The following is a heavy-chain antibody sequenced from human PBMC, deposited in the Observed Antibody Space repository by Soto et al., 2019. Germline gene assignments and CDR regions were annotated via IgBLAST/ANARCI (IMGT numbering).Heavy chain of an antibody. J-gene: IGHJ3*02. Sequence: QVQLQESGPGLVKPSETLSLTCTVSGGSISSYYWSWIRQPPGKGLEWIGYIYYSGSTNYNPSLKSRVTISVYTSKNQFSLKLSSVTAADTAVYYCARSSGWYEAFDIWGQGTMVTVSS. CDR2: IYYSGST. V-gene: IGHV4-59*08. D-gene: IGHD6-19*01. CDR3: ARSSGWYEAFDI. CDR1: GGSISSYY.